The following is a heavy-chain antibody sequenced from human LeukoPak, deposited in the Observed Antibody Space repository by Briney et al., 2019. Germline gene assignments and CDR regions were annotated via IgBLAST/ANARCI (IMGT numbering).Heavy chain of an antibody. J-gene: IGHJ4*02. Sequence: GGSLRLSCAASGFTFSEYYMSWIRQAPGKGLEWVSVISSSGDILSYADSIQGRFTISRDNAKNSLYLQMNSLRPEDTAVYYCARETVAGTFDYWGQGTLVTVPS. D-gene: IGHD6-19*01. V-gene: IGHV3-11*01. CDR1: GFTFSEYY. CDR3: ARETVAGTFDY. CDR2: ISSSGDIL.